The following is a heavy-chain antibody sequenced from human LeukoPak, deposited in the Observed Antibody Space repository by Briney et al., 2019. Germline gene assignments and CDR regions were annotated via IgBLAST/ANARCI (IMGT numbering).Heavy chain of an antibody. V-gene: IGHV1-69*05. J-gene: IGHJ5*02. CDR3: ATSLYYYGSGSPNWFDP. CDR2: IIPISGTA. Sequence: GASVKVSCKASGGTFSSYAISWVRQAPGQGLEWMGGIIPISGTANYAQKFQGRVTITTDESTSTASMELSSLRSEDTAVYYCATSLYYYGSGSPNWFDPWGQGTLVTVSS. CDR1: GGTFSSYA. D-gene: IGHD3-10*01.